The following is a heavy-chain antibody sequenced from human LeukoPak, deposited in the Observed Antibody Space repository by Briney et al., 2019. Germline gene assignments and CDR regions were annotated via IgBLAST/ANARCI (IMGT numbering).Heavy chain of an antibody. D-gene: IGHD5-18*01. CDR2: IIPIFGTA. CDR1: GGTFSIYA. J-gene: IGHJ4*02. V-gene: IGHV1-69*06. CDR3: AREAGYSYGTFDY. Sequence: SVKVSCTASGGTFSIYAISWVRQAPGQGLEWMGGIIPIFGTANYAQKFQGRVTITADKSTSTAYMELSSLRSEDTAVYYCAREAGYSYGTFDYWGQGTLVTVSS.